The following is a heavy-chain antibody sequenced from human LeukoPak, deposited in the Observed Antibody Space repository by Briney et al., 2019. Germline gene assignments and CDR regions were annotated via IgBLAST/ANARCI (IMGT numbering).Heavy chain of an antibody. CDR2: ISYDRRNI. J-gene: IGHJ4*02. Sequence: GGSLRLSCAASGFTFNNYGMHWVRQAPGKGLEWVAVISYDRRNIHHPDSVKGRFTISRDISTDTLWLQMDRLRTEDTAVYYCAKGPLRGTAAAIDYWGQGTLVTVCS. D-gene: IGHD2-2*01. CDR1: GFTFNNYG. V-gene: IGHV3-30*18. CDR3: AKGPLRGTAAAIDY.